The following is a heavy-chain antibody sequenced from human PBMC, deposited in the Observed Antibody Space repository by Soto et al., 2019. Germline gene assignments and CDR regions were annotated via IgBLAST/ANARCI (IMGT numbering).Heavy chain of an antibody. CDR2: IYYGGST. D-gene: IGHD2-21*02. CDR1: GGSISSGGYY. CDR3: ARGRRVVTAIERGYYFDY. V-gene: IGHV4-31*03. Sequence: QVQLQESGPGLVKPSQTLSLTCTVSGGSISSGGYYWSWIRQHPGKGLEWVGYIYYGGSTYYNPSLKSRVTISVDTSKNQFSLKLSSVTAADTAVYYCARGRRVVTAIERGYYFDYWGQGTLVTVSS. J-gene: IGHJ4*02.